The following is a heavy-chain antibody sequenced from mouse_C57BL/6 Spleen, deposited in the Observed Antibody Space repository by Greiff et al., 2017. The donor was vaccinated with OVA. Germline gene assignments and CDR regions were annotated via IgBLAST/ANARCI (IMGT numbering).Heavy chain of an antibody. Sequence: QVQLQQPGAELVKPGASVKLSCKASGYTFTSYWMHWVKQRPGQGLEWIGMIHPNSGSTNYNEKFKSKATLTVDKSSSTAYRQLSSLTSEDSAVYYCANYGSSTRRYYFDYWGQGTTLTVSS. D-gene: IGHD1-1*01. CDR3: ANYGSSTRRYYFDY. V-gene: IGHV1-64*01. J-gene: IGHJ2*01. CDR1: GYTFTSYW. CDR2: IHPNSGST.